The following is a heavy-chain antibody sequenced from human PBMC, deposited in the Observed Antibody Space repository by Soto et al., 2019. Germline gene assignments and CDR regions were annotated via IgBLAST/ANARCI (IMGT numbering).Heavy chain of an antibody. V-gene: IGHV3-30*18. J-gene: IGHJ4*02. Sequence: PGGSLRLSCAASGFTFISYGMHWVRQAPGKGLEWVAVISYDGSNQYYADSVKGRFTISRDNSKNTLYLQMNSLGAEDTAVYYCAKSHYYGSGSLDYWGQGTLVTVSS. CDR2: ISYDGSNQ. CDR3: AKSHYYGSGSLDY. D-gene: IGHD3-10*01. CDR1: GFTFISYG.